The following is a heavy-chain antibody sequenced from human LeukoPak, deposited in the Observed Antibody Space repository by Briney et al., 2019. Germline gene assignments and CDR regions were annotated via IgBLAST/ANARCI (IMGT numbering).Heavy chain of an antibody. CDR1: GGSISSHY. Sequence: SETLSLTCTVSGGSISSHYWSWIRQPPGKGLEWIGYIYYSGSTNYNPSLKSRVTISVDTSKNQFSLKLSSVTAADTAVYYCARTRTLCSSTSCHGGWFDPWGQGTLVTVSS. V-gene: IGHV4-59*11. CDR2: IYYSGST. D-gene: IGHD2-2*01. CDR3: ARTRTLCSSTSCHGGWFDP. J-gene: IGHJ5*02.